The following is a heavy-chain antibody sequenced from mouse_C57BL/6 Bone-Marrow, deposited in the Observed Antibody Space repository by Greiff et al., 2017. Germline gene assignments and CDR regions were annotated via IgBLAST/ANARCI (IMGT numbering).Heavy chain of an antibody. Sequence: VQLQQSGAELVKPGALVKPSCKAFGYTFPEYILHWVKQRSGQGLEWIGWFYPGSGSLKYNEQFKDKVTLTEDKCYSTVYMELSRLTSEDSAVYFCARHEEGGGPVDYWGRGTTLTVSS. J-gene: IGHJ2*01. CDR2: FYPGSGSL. CDR1: GYTFPEYI. V-gene: IGHV1-62-2*01. CDR3: ARHEEGGGPVDY. D-gene: IGHD1-1*02.